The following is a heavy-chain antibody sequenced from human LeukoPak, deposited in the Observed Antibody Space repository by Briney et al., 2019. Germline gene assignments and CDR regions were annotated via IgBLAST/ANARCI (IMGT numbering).Heavy chain of an antibody. CDR1: GFTFSSYG. CDR3: AREDYYGAYAFDI. CDR2: IRYDGSNK. Sequence: GGSLRLSCAASGFTFSSYGMHWVRQAPGKGLEWVAFIRYDGSNKYYADSVKGRFTISRDNARYSLYLQMNSLRAEDTGIYYCAREDYYGAYAFDIWGQGTMVTVSS. J-gene: IGHJ3*02. D-gene: IGHD3-10*01. V-gene: IGHV3-30*02.